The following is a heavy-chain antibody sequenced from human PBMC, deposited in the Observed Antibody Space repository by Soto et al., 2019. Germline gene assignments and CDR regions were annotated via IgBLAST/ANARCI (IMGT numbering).Heavy chain of an antibody. Sequence: QVQLMQSGAEVKKPGASVKVSCKASGDTFTDYYIHWVRQAPGQGLEWMGTVNPSGGHTTYAQHFLGRVSRPRDTATSTLYLELTSLTSDDPAIYYCARGGHVVVVTAALDYWGQGTLVTVSS. CDR1: GDTFTDYY. V-gene: IGHV1-46*01. D-gene: IGHD2-21*02. CDR3: ARGGHVVVVTAALDY. J-gene: IGHJ4*02. CDR2: VNPSGGHT.